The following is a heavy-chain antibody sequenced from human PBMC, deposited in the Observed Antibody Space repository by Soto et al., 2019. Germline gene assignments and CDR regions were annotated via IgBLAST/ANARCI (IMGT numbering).Heavy chain of an antibody. CDR3: AKDSGYCSGGSSFGY. Sequence: GGSLRLSCAASGFTFSSYAMSWVRQAPGKGLEWVSAISGSGGSTYYADSVKGRFTISRDNSKNTLYLQMNSLRAEDTAVYYCAKDSGYCSGGSSFGYWGQGTLVTVSS. V-gene: IGHV3-23*01. CDR2: ISGSGGST. CDR1: GFTFSSYA. J-gene: IGHJ4*02. D-gene: IGHD2-15*01.